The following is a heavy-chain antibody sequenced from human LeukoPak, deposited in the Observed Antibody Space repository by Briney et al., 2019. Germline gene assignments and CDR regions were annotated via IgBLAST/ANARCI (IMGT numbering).Heavy chain of an antibody. CDR3: AKAIAAPVWYFDL. J-gene: IGHJ2*01. V-gene: IGHV3-23*01. Sequence: SGGSLRLSCAASRFTFSSYAMSWVRKAPGKGLEWVSTISGRGDSTYYADSVKGRFTISRDNSRNTLYLQMNTLRAEDTAVYYCAKAIAAPVWYFDLWGRGTLVTVSS. CDR1: RFTFSSYA. CDR2: ISGRGDST. D-gene: IGHD6-13*01.